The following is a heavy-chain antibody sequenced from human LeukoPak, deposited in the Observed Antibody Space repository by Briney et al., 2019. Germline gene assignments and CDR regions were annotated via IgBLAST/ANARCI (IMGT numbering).Heavy chain of an antibody. V-gene: IGHV2-5*02. Sequence: KGSGPTLVKPTQTLTLTCTFSGFSLSTTGGGVSWVRQPPGKALEWLALIYWDDDNRYSPSLKSRLTFAKDTSKNQVVLTMTTMDPVDTATYYCAHTLYCSGGSCYYVYNWFDPWGQGTLVTVSS. CDR2: IYWDDDN. D-gene: IGHD2-15*01. J-gene: IGHJ5*02. CDR3: AHTLYCSGGSCYYVYNWFDP. CDR1: GFSLSTTGGG.